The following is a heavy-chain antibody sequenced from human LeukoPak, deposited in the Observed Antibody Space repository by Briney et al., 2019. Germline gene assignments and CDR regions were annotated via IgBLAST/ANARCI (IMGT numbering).Heavy chain of an antibody. CDR3: ARGLLGYYDSSGYGALAYYYYYGMDV. CDR1: GGSISSSSYY. J-gene: IGHJ6*02. CDR2: IYYSGST. Sequence: PSETLSLTCTVSGGSISSSSYYWGWIRQPPGKGLEWIGSIYYSGSTYYNPSLKSRVTISVDTSKNQFSLKLSSVTAADTAVYYCARGLLGYYDSSGYGALAYYYYYGMDVWGQGTTVTVSS. D-gene: IGHD3-22*01. V-gene: IGHV4-39*01.